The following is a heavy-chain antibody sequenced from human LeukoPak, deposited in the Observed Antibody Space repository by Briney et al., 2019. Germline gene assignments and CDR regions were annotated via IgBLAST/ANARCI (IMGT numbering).Heavy chain of an antibody. D-gene: IGHD6-6*01. CDR2: INWNGGST. V-gene: IGHV3-20*04. J-gene: IGHJ6*03. CDR1: GFTFDDYG. Sequence: PGGSLRLSCAASGFTFDDYGMSWVCQAPGKWLEWVSGINWNGGSTDYVDSVKGRFTISRDNAKNSLYLQMNSLRVEDTALYYCARYRGSSGYHYMDVWGKGTTVTVSS. CDR3: ARYRGSSGYHYMDV.